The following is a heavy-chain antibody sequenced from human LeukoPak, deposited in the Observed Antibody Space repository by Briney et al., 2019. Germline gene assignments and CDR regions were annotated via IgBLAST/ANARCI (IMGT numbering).Heavy chain of an antibody. CDR1: GFTFSNYG. Sequence: GGSLRLSCAASGFTFSNYGMHWVRQAPDKGLEWVAFIRYDESNKHYADSVKGRFTVSRDNSKNTLYMQMNSLRADDTAAYYCARDAGTCHSSGCWKPIDYWGQGALVTVSS. J-gene: IGHJ4*02. D-gene: IGHD3-22*01. CDR2: IRYDESNK. V-gene: IGHV3-30*02. CDR3: ARDAGTCHSSGCWKPIDY.